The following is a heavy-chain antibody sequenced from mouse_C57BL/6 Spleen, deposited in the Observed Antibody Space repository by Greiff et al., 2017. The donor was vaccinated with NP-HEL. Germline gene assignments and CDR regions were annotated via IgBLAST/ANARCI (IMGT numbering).Heavy chain of an antibody. CDR1: GYAFSSSW. V-gene: IGHV1-82*01. CDR3: ARLDYDYGEGYCYAMDY. CDR2: IYPGDGDT. D-gene: IGHD2-4*01. Sequence: VQLQQSGPELVKPGASVKISCKASGYAFSSSWMNWVKQRPGKGLEWIGRIYPGDGDTNYNGKFKGKATLTADKSSSTAYMQLSSLTSEDSAVYFCARLDYDYGEGYCYAMDYWGQGTSVTVSS. J-gene: IGHJ4*01.